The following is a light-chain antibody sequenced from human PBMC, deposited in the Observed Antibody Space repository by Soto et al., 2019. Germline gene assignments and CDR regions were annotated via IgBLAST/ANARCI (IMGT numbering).Light chain of an antibody. CDR3: QQYENYWT. J-gene: IGKJ1*01. Sequence: DIQMTQSPSTLSATAGDRVTITCRASQSISSWLAWYQHKPGKAPKLLIYDASNLDSGVPSRFSGHGSGTEFSLTISTLQPDDCATYYCQQYENYWTLGQGTRVEIK. CDR2: DAS. V-gene: IGKV1-5*01. CDR1: QSISSW.